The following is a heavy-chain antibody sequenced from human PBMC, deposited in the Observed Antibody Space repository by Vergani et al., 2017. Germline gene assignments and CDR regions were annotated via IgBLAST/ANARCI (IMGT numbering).Heavy chain of an antibody. CDR1: GFTFSSYS. CDR2: IIPIFGTA. J-gene: IGHJ6*03. CDR3: ATVTTSVSYYYYYYMDV. V-gene: IGHV1-69*01. D-gene: IGHD4-17*01. Sequence: VQLVESGGGLVQPGRSLRLSCAASGFTFSSYSMNWVRQAPGQGLEWMGGIIPIFGTANYAQKFQGRVTITADESTSTAYMELSSLRSEDTAVYYCATVTTSVSYYYYYYMDVWGKGTTVTVSS.